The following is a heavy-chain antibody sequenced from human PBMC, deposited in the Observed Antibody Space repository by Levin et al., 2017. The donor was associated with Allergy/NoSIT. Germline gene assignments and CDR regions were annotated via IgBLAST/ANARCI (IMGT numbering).Heavy chain of an antibody. D-gene: IGHD3-22*01. CDR2: INHSGST. V-gene: IGHV4-34*01. J-gene: IGHJ5*02. CDR3: AEGDSSGYYGSSSFDP. CDR1: GGSFSAYY. Sequence: GSLRLSCAVYGGSFSAYYWSWIRQPPGKGLEWIGEINHSGSTNYNPSLKSRVTISVDTSKNQFSLKLTSVTAADTAVYYCAEGDSSGYYGSSSFDPWGQGTLVTVSS.